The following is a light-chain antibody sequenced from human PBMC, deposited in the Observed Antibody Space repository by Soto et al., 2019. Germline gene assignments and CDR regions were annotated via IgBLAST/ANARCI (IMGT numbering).Light chain of an antibody. CDR3: SSFTNTGTVI. J-gene: IGLJ2*01. CDR1: SSDIGTYTY. Sequence: QSALTQRASVSGSPGQSITISCTGSSSDIGTYTYVSWYQQHPGIAPKLIIYEVINRPSGVSDRCSGSRSGNTASLTISGLQAEDEADYYCSSFTNTGTVIFGGGTKLTVL. CDR2: EVI. V-gene: IGLV2-14*01.